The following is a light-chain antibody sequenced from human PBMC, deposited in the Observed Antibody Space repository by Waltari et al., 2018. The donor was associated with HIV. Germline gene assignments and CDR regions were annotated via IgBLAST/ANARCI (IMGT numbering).Light chain of an antibody. Sequence: QSALTQPASVSGSPGQSLTISCTGTSSDVGGYTYVSWYQQHPGKAPKRIIYEVSNRPSGVSDRFSGSKSGNTASLTISGLQAEDEADYFCSSYAMTTTVLFGGGTKLTVL. CDR2: EVS. J-gene: IGLJ2*01. CDR3: SSYAMTTTVL. V-gene: IGLV2-14*01. CDR1: SSDVGGYTY.